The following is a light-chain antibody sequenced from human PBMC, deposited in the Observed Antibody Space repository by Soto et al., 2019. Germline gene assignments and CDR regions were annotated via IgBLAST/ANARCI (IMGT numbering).Light chain of an antibody. V-gene: IGLV2-14*01. CDR3: SSFTTSSTLV. CDR1: SSDVGSFDS. CDR2: DVS. Sequence: QSALTQPASVSGSPGQPITISCTGTSSDVGSFDSVAWYQHNPGKAPKLMIYDVSNWPSGVSSRFSGSKSGNTASLSISGLQTEDEANYYCSSFTTSSTLVFGTGTKLTVL. J-gene: IGLJ1*01.